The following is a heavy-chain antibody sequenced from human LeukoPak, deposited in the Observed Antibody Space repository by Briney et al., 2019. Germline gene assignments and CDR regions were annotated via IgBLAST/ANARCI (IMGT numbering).Heavy chain of an antibody. CDR2: ISSSSSTI. J-gene: IGHJ2*01. CDR1: GFTFSSYS. Sequence: GGSLRLSCAASGFTFSSYSMNWVRQAPGKGLEWVSYISSSSSTIYYADSVKGRFTISRDNAKNSLYLQMNSLRAEDTAVYYCARAEGGYSYGASDWYFDLWGRGTLVTVSS. V-gene: IGHV3-48*01. D-gene: IGHD5-18*01. CDR3: ARAEGGYSYGASDWYFDL.